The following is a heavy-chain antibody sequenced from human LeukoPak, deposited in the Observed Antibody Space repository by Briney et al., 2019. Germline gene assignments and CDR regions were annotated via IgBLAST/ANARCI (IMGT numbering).Heavy chain of an antibody. CDR2: IYYGGST. J-gene: IGHJ4*02. CDR1: GGSISSSNYY. D-gene: IGHD3-16*01. Sequence: PSETLSLTCTVFGGSISSSNYYWSWIRQPPGKGLEWIGSIYYGGSTYYNPSLKSRITISVDTSKNQFSLKLNSVTAADTAVYSCARAYFNAYGYFDYWGQGTLVTVSS. V-gene: IGHV4-39*07. CDR3: ARAYFNAYGYFDY.